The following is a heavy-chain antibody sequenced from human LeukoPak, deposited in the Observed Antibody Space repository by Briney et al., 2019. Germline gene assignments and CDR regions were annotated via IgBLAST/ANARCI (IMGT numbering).Heavy chain of an antibody. CDR3: ARDGHQLWSYYYYYGMDV. D-gene: IGHD5-18*01. J-gene: IGHJ6*02. Sequence: GGSLRLSCAASGFTFSSYWMSWVRQAPGKGLEWVANIKQDGSEKYYVDSVKGRFTISRDNAKSSLYLQMNSLRAEDTAVYYCARDGHQLWSYYYYYGMDVWGQGTTVTVSS. V-gene: IGHV3-7*03. CDR1: GFTFSSYW. CDR2: IKQDGSEK.